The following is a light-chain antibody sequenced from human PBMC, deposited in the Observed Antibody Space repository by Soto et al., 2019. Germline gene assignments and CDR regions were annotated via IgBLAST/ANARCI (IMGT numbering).Light chain of an antibody. CDR3: QQYGSSGT. V-gene: IGKV3-20*01. J-gene: IGKJ1*01. CDR2: GAS. CDR1: QVVTSNY. Sequence: EIVLTQSPGTLALSPGERATLSCRASQVVTSNYVAWYQQRPGLAPRLLIYGASSRATGIPDRFSGSGSGRDFTLTISRLEPGDFAVYYCQQYGSSGTFGQGTKVDIK.